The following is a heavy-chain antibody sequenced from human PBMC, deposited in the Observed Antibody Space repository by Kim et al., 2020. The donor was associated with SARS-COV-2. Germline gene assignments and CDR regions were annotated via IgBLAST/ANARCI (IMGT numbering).Heavy chain of an antibody. D-gene: IGHD3-10*01. CDR3: ARDYGSGSYFSFGYGMDV. J-gene: IGHJ6*02. Sequence: FQGRVTITADESTSTAYMELSSLRSEDTAVYYCARDYGSGSYFSFGYGMDVWGQGTTVTVSS. V-gene: IGHV1-69*01.